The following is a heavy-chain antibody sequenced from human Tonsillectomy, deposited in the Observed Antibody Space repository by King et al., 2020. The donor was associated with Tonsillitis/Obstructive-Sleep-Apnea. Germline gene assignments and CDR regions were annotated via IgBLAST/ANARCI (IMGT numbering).Heavy chain of an antibody. Sequence: QLVQSGAEVKTPGASVKVSCKASGYMFTGYYIHWVRQAPGQGLEWMGWVTPTSGGTNYAQKFQGRATMTRDTSITTAYMELTRLTFDDTAVYYCARDDGRFDSWGQGTLVTVSS. CDR1: GYMFTGYY. J-gene: IGHJ4*02. CDR2: VTPTSGGT. CDR3: ARDDGRFDS. V-gene: IGHV1-2*02.